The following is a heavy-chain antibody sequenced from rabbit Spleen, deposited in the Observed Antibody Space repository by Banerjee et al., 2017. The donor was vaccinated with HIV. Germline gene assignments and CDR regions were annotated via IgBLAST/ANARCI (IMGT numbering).Heavy chain of an antibody. CDR1: GFTISSSYY. CDR2: IYGGSSGST. Sequence: QSLEESGGDLVKPGASLTLTCKASGFTISSSYYMCWVRQAPGKGLEWIAYIYGGSSGSTYYASWAKGRFTISKTSSTVTLQMTSLTAADTATYFCARDSGTSFSTYGMDLWGQGTLVTVS. J-gene: IGHJ6*01. V-gene: IGHV1S40*01. D-gene: IGHD8-1*01. CDR3: ARDSGTSFSTYGMDL.